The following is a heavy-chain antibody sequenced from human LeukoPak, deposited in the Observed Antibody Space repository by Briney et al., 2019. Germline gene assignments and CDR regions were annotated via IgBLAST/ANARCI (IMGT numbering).Heavy chain of an antibody. V-gene: IGHV3-33*01. D-gene: IGHD5-24*01. CDR3: VRGVGVSRFNYFDP. CDR2: IWYDASNK. CDR1: GFTFGSFG. Sequence: GRSLTLSCAASGFTFGSFGMHWVRQAPGKGMEWLAVIWYDASNKYYADSVKGRFTISRDNSKNTLYLQMNSLRDDDTAVYYCVRGVGVSRFNYFDPWGQGTLVTVSS. J-gene: IGHJ5*02.